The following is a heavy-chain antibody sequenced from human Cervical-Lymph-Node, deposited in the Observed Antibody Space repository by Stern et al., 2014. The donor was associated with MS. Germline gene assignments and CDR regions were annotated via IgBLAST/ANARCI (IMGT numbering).Heavy chain of an antibody. V-gene: IGHV1-2*02. J-gene: IGHJ6*02. Sequence: QVQLVQSGAEVKKPGASVTVSCKPSGYTFTDYYIHWLRQAPGQGPEWMGRISPKNGDTNYAPRFQGRVTMTRDTSISIVYLEVTRLRFDDTAVYYCAENMDVGGQGTTGTGS. CDR1: GYTFTDYY. CDR2: ISPKNGDT. CDR3: AENMDV.